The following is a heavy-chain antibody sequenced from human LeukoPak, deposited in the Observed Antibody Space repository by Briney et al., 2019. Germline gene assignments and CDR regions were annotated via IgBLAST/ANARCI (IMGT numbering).Heavy chain of an antibody. J-gene: IGHJ4*02. CDR2: ITSDGSIT. CDR1: GFTFSSYW. Sequence: GGSLRLSCVASGFTFSSYWMHWVRQVPGKGLVWVSRITSDGSITSYAGSVKGRFTISRDNARNTLYLQMNSLRAEDTAVYYCARDGHSNNLDYWGQGTLVTVSS. V-gene: IGHV3-74*01. D-gene: IGHD5-18*01. CDR3: ARDGHSNNLDY.